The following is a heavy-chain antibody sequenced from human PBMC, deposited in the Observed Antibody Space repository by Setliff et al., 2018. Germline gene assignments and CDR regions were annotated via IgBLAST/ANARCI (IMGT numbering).Heavy chain of an antibody. V-gene: IGHV1-2*04. D-gene: IGHD3-22*01. Sequence: ASVKVSCKASGYTFTGYYMHWVRQAPGQGLEWMGWINPNSGGTNYAQKFQGWVTMTRDTSISTAYMELSRLRSDDTAVYYCARDSFFGDDYYDSSGSFHAFDIWGQGTMVTVSS. CDR2: INPNSGGT. J-gene: IGHJ3*02. CDR1: GYTFTGYY. CDR3: ARDSFFGDDYYDSSGSFHAFDI.